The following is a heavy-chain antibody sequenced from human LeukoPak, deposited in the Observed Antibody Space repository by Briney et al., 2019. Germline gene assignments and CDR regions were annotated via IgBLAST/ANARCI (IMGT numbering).Heavy chain of an antibody. CDR1: GGSISSYY. J-gene: IGHJ3*02. V-gene: IGHV4-59*01. D-gene: IGHD2-21*02. CDR3: ARIVVMTAGAFDI. Sequence: SETLSLTCTVSGGSISSYYWSWIRQPPGKGLEWIGYIYYSGSTNYNPSLTSRVTISVDTSKNQSSLKLSSVTAADTAVYYCARIVVMTAGAFDIWGQGTMVTVSS. CDR2: IYYSGST.